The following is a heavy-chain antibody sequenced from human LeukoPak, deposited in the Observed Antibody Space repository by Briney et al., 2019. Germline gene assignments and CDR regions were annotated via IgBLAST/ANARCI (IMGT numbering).Heavy chain of an antibody. Sequence: GRSLRLSCAASGFTFDDYAMHWVRQAPGKGLEWVSLISGDGGSTYYADSVKGRFTISRDNSKNSLYLQMNSLRTEDTALYYCAKDILFDERGTGYYYGMDVWGQGTTVTVSS. V-gene: IGHV3-43*02. CDR3: AKDILFDERGTGYYYGMDV. CDR2: ISGDGGST. J-gene: IGHJ6*02. CDR1: GFTFDDYA. D-gene: IGHD2/OR15-2a*01.